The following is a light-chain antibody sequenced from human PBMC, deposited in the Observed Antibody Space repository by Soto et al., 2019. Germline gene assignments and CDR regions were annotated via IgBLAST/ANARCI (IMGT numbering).Light chain of an antibody. J-gene: IGKJ1*01. CDR3: QGYNTWPWP. CDR1: QSVNNN. CDR2: GAS. V-gene: IGKV3-15*01. Sequence: ETLMTQSPATLSVSPGERATLSCRASQSVNNNLARYQQKLGQAPRGLIYGASTRSTGIPARFTGSGSGTAFILTITSLQSEDSAVYYCQGYNTWPWPFCHGTKVVFK.